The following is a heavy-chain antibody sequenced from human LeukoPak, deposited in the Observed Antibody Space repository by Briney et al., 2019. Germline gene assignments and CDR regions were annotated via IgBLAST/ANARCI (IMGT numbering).Heavy chain of an antibody. V-gene: IGHV3-23*01. Sequence: PGGSLRLSCAASGFTFRSYAMSGVGQATGKGGEGVSDMSGSGGSTYYADSVKGRFTISRDNSKNTLYLQMNSLRAEDTAVYYCAKADYYDFWSGYFDYWGQGTLVTVSS. CDR3: AKADYYDFWSGYFDY. D-gene: IGHD3-3*01. CDR2: MSGSGGST. CDR1: GFTFRSYA. J-gene: IGHJ4*02.